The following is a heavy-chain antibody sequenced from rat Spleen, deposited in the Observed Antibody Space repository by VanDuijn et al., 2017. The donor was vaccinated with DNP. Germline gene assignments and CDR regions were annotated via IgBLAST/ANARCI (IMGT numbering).Heavy chain of an antibody. J-gene: IGHJ2*01. CDR3: ASRPPPTRGPFDY. Sequence: EVQLVESGGGLVQPGRSLKLSCAASGFTYSNYVMAWVRQAPTKGLEWVASISTGGGNTYYRDSVKGRFTISRDNAKNTLYLQMDSLRSEDTATYYCASRPPPTRGPFDYWGQGVLVTVSS. V-gene: IGHV5S13*01. CDR1: GFTYSNYV. CDR2: ISTGGGNT. D-gene: IGHD1-4*01.